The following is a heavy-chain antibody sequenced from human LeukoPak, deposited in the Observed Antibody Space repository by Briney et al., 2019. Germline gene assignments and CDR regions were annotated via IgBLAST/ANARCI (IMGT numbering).Heavy chain of an antibody. CDR2: ISSSSSYI. V-gene: IGHV3-21*01. J-gene: IGHJ2*01. Sequence: GGSLRLSCAASGFTFSSYSMNWVRQAPGKGLEWVSSISSSSSYIYYADSVKGRFIISRDNAKNSLYLQMNSLRAEDTAVYYCATSRAYCGGDCYSDWYFDLWGRGTLVPVSS. D-gene: IGHD2-21*02. CDR3: ATSRAYCGGDCYSDWYFDL. CDR1: GFTFSSYS.